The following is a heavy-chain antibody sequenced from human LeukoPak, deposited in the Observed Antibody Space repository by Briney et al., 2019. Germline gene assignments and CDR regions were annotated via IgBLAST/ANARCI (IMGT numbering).Heavy chain of an antibody. CDR1: GGSISSGSYY. J-gene: IGHJ6*02. D-gene: IGHD3-22*01. CDR2: IYTSGST. CDR3: ARGGLYYYDSSGYFPYGMDV. Sequence: SQTLSLTCTVSGGSISSGSYYWSWIRQPAGKGLEWIGRIYTSGSTNYNPSLKSRVTISVDTSKNQFSLKLSPVTAADTAVYYCARGGLYYYDSSGYFPYGMDVWGQGTTVTVSS. V-gene: IGHV4-61*02.